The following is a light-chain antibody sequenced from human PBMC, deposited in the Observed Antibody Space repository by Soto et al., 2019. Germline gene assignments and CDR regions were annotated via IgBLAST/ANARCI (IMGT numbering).Light chain of an antibody. J-gene: IGLJ3*02. CDR2: DTS. Sequence: QAVVTQEPSLTVSPGGTVTLTCGSSTGAVTSGHYPYWFQQKPGQAPRTLIYDTSNKHSWTPARFSGSLLGSKAALTLSGEQHEDEDEYYYLLANSSASVFVGANKVTVL. CDR3: LLANSSASV. CDR1: TGAVTSGHY. V-gene: IGLV7-46*01.